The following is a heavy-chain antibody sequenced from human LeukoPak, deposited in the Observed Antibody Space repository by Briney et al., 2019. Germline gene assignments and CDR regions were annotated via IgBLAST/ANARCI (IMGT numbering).Heavy chain of an antibody. CDR1: GGSISSYY. CDR3: ARLRSGYSGYDYDY. J-gene: IGHJ4*02. D-gene: IGHD5-12*01. V-gene: IGHV4-59*01. Sequence: SETLSLTCTVSGGSISSYYWSWIRQPPGKGLEWIGYIYYSGSTNYNPSLKSRVTISVDTSKNQFSLKLSSVTAADTAVYYCARLRSGYSGYDYDYWGQGTLVTVSS. CDR2: IYYSGST.